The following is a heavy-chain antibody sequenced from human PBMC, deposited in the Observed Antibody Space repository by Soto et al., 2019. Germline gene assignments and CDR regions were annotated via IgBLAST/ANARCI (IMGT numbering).Heavy chain of an antibody. V-gene: IGHV4-59*01. CDR3: ARLRLSRGLDS. J-gene: IGHJ4*02. D-gene: IGHD5-12*01. CDR1: GDSIGDYY. CDR2: VRYSEGT. Sequence: PSETLSLTCTVSGDSIGDYYWSWIRQSPGKGLEWIGYVRYSEGTSYSPSFKSRVSMSLDSSKSQFSLKLTSVTAADTAVYFCARLRLSRGLDSWGQGTLVTVSS.